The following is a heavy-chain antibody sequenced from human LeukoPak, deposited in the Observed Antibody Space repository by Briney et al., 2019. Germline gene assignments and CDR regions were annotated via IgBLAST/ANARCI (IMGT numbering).Heavy chain of an antibody. V-gene: IGHV3-23*01. CDR1: GFTFSSYA. CDR3: AKVNSAYDFWSGYYTSVSGWFGP. J-gene: IGHJ5*02. D-gene: IGHD3-3*01. Sequence: PGGSLRLSCAASGFTFSSYAMSWVRQAPGKGLKWVSAISGSGGSTYYADSVKGRFTISRDNSKNTLYLQMNSLRAEDTAVYYCAKVNSAYDFWSGYYTSVSGWFGPWGQGTLVTVSS. CDR2: ISGSGGST.